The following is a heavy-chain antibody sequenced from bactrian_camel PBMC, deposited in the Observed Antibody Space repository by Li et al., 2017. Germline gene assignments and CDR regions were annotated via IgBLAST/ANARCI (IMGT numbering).Heavy chain of an antibody. CDR3: VRTGKVAWEFND. CDR1: GFTLSVYW. J-gene: IGHJ4*01. Sequence: QLVESGGGLVQPGGSLRLSCAASGFTLSVYWMYWVRQAPGQGLEWVSTIQNTGGITAYADSEKGRFTISRDNAKNTVYLQMSSLKPEDTAVYYCVRTGKVAWEFNDWGQGTQVTVS. D-gene: IGHD1*01. CDR2: IQNTGGIT. V-gene: IGHV3S25*01.